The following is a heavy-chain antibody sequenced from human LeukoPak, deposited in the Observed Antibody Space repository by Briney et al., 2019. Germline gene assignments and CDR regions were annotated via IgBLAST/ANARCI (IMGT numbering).Heavy chain of an antibody. CDR1: GFTFSSYA. J-gene: IGHJ4*02. Sequence: PGGSLRLSCAASGFTFSSYAVSWVRQAPGKGLEWVSGISGSGGSTYYADSLKGRFTMSRDNSKNTLYLQMNSLRAEDTAVYYCAKTNSGYEILYYFDYWGQGTLVTVSS. CDR3: AKTNSGYEILYYFDY. CDR2: ISGSGGST. D-gene: IGHD5-12*01. V-gene: IGHV3-23*01.